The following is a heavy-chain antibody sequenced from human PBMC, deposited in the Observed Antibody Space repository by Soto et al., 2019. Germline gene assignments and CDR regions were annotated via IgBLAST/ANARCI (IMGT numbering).Heavy chain of an antibody. D-gene: IGHD3-9*01. J-gene: IGHJ6*02. Sequence: SETLSLTCAVPGDSIRRNNYYWAWIRQPPGKGLEWIGSIYYSGTTYYNPSLKSRVTISVDTSRMFFSLKLISVTAADTAVYYCARHPRYFDWLLKTYYYYGMDVWGQGTTVT. CDR1: GDSIRRNNYY. CDR2: IYYSGTT. CDR3: ARHPRYFDWLLKTYYYYGMDV. V-gene: IGHV4-39*01.